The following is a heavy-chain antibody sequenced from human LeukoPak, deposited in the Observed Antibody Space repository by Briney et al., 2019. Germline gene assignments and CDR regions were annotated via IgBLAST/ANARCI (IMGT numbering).Heavy chain of an antibody. CDR2: ISSSSYI. J-gene: IGHJ3*02. D-gene: IGHD3-10*01. CDR1: GFTFNNYW. V-gene: IGHV3-69-1*01. CDR3: ARDHKGNYGSGRPLTPAFDI. Sequence: PGGPLRLSCAASGFTFNNYWIHWVRQVPGKGLEWVSSISSSSYIYYADSVKGRFTTSRDNAKNSLYLQMNSLRAEDTAVYYCARDHKGNYGSGRPLTPAFDIWGQGTMVTVSS.